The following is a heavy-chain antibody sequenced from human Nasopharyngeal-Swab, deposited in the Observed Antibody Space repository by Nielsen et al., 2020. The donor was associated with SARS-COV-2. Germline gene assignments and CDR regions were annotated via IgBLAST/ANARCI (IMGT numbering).Heavy chain of an antibody. CDR2: ISSTSRYI. CDR1: GFIFSDYT. CDR3: ARSLGAEVLAVEHY. V-gene: IGHV3-21*01. Sequence: GESLKISCAASGFIFSDYTINWVRQAPGKGLERVSSISSTSRYIFYGDSVRGRFTISRDNAEKSVFLQMDRLRVEETAVYYCARSLGAEVLAVEHYWGQGTPVTVSS. D-gene: IGHD3-10*01. J-gene: IGHJ4*02.